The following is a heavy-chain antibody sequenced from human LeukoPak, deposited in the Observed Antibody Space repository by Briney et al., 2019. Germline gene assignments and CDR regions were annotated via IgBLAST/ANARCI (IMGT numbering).Heavy chain of an antibody. D-gene: IGHD6-19*01. V-gene: IGHV1-2*02. CDR1: GYTFSGYH. CDR2: IDPYSGGT. CDR3: ARDVVAVDSNWFDP. J-gene: IGHJ5*02. Sequence: GASVKVSCKTSGYTFSGYHIHWMRQAPGQGLEWIGWIDPYSGGTHFAEKFQGRVTVTRDTSITTLYMELTNLKSDDTSIYFCARDVVAVDSNWFDPWGQGTLVTVSS.